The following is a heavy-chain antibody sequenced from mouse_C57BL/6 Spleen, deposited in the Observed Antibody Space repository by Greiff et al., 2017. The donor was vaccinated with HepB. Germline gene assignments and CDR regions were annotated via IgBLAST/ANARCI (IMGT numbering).Heavy chain of an antibody. CDR2: IDPSDSET. Sequence: QVQLQQPGAELVRPGSSVKLSCKASGYTFTSYWMHWVKQRPIQGLEWIGNIDPSDSETHYNQKFKDKATLTVDKSSSTAYMQLSSLTSEDSAVYYCARGAYYSNYGYFDVWGTGTTVTVSS. CDR1: GYTFTSYW. D-gene: IGHD2-5*01. J-gene: IGHJ1*03. V-gene: IGHV1-52*01. CDR3: ARGAYYSNYGYFDV.